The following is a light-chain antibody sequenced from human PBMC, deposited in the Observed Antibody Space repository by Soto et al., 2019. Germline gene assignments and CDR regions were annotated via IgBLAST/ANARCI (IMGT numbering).Light chain of an antibody. J-gene: IGKJ1*01. CDR1: QSVSSNY. Sequence: EIVLTQSPGTLSLSPGERATLSCRASQSVSSNYLAWFQQKPGQAPRLLIYGVSNRATGIPDRFSGSGSGTDFTLTISSLETEDFAVYYCQQYGHSPRTFGQGTKVDIK. CDR3: QQYGHSPRT. CDR2: GVS. V-gene: IGKV3-20*01.